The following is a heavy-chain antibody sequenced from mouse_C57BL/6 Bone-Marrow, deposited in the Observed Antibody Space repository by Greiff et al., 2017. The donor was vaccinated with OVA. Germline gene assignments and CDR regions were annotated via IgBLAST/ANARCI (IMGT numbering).Heavy chain of an antibody. CDR2: VYPYNGGT. J-gene: IGHJ1*03. CDR1: GFTFTDYY. V-gene: IGHV1-36*01. Sequence: EVQLQQSGPVLVKPGPSVKISCKASGFTFTDYYMHWVKQSHGKSLEWIGLVYPYNGGTSYNQTFKGKATLTVDTSYSTVYMDLNILTSEDSAVYDCAGGRSWYFDYWGTGTTVTVSS. CDR3: AGGRSWYFDY.